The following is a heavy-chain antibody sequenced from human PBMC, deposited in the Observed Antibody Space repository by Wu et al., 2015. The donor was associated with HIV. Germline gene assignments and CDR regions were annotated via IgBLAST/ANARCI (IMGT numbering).Heavy chain of an antibody. D-gene: IGHD2-21*02. J-gene: IGHJ4*02. Sequence: QVQLVQSGAEVKKPGASVKVSCKASGYTFTNYDINWVRQATGQGLEWMGIINPSGGSTSYAQKFQGRVTMTRDTSTSTVYMELSSLRSEDTAVYFCARDPSGGDRPYYFDYVGPGDAWSPSPQ. CDR2: INPSGGST. CDR1: GYTFTNYD. CDR3: ARDPSGGDRPYYFDY. V-gene: IGHV1-46*01.